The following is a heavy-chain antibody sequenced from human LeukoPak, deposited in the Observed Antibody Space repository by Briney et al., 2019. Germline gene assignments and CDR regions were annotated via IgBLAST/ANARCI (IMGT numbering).Heavy chain of an antibody. D-gene: IGHD3-10*01. Sequence: SETLSLTCTVSGVSISTYYWSWIRQPPGKGLEWIGYIYYSGITNYNPSLKSRVTISVDTSKNQFSLKLSSVTAADTALYYCAREYFSGSGSYEKWFDPWGQGTLVTVSS. J-gene: IGHJ5*02. CDR2: IYYSGIT. CDR1: GVSISTYY. CDR3: AREYFSGSGSYEKWFDP. V-gene: IGHV4-59*01.